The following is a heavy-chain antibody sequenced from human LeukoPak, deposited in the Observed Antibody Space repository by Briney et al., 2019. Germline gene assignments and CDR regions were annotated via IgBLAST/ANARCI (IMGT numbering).Heavy chain of an antibody. V-gene: IGHV1-69*04. CDR2: TIPIFGIA. CDR3: ASGHYGDYGQWSSMNY. Sequence: SVKVSCKASGGSFSSYAISWVRQAPGQGPEWMGRTIPIFGIANYAQKFQGRVTIIADKSTSTAYMELSSLRSEDTAVYYCASGHYGDYGQWSSMNYWGQGTLVTVSS. CDR1: GGSFSSYA. D-gene: IGHD4-17*01. J-gene: IGHJ4*02.